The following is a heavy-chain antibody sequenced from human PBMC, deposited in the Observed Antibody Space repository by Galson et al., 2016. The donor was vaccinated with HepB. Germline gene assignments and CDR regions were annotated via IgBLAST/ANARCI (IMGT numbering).Heavy chain of an antibody. CDR2: INLDGIEK. D-gene: IGHD2-15*01. Sequence: SLRLSCAASGFTFSDYWMTWVRQAPGKGLECVANINLDGIEKNYVDSVRGRFTISRDNAKKSVYLQRNSLRFEDTDLYYCARVGYCSGVGCRGRDWFDVWSQGTPVTVSS. CDR3: ARVGYCSGVGCRGRDWFDV. J-gene: IGHJ5*02. V-gene: IGHV3-7*04. CDR1: GFTFSDYW.